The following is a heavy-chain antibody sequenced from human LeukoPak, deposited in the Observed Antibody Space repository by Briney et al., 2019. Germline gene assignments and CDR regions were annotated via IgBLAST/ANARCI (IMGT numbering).Heavy chain of an antibody. CDR1: GFTFSSYS. Sequence: GGSLRLSCAASGFTFSSYSMNWVRQAPGKGLEWVSYISSSSSTIYHADSVKGRFTISRDNAKNSLYLQMNSLRAEDTAVYYCARDAPRRYSGSYFAFDIWGQGTMVTVSS. CDR3: ARDAPRRYSGSYFAFDI. D-gene: IGHD1-26*01. CDR2: ISSSSSTI. V-gene: IGHV3-48*04. J-gene: IGHJ3*02.